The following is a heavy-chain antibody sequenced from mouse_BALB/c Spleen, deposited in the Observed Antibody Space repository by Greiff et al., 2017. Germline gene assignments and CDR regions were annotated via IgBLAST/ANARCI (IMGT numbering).Heavy chain of an antibody. V-gene: IGHV5-17*02. CDR3: ARSDYGNFYWYFDV. Sequence: EVKLVESGGGLVQPGGSRKLSCAASGFTFSSFGMHWVRQAPEKGLEWVAYISSGSSTIYYADTVKGRFTISRDNPKNTLFLQMTSLRSEDTAMYYCARSDYGNFYWYFDVWGAGTTVTVSS. CDR2: ISSGSSTI. J-gene: IGHJ1*01. D-gene: IGHD2-1*01. CDR1: GFTFSSFG.